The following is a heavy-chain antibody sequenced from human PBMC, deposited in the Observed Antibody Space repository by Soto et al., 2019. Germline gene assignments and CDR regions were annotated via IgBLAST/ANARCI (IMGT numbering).Heavy chain of an antibody. Sequence: GGSLRLSCAASGFPFSSYGMHWVRQAPGKGLEWVAVISYDGSNKYYADSVKGRFTISRDNSKNTLYLQMNSLRAEDTAVYYCAKMGNIVVVVEDGYMDVWGKGTTVTVSS. J-gene: IGHJ6*03. V-gene: IGHV3-30*18. CDR2: ISYDGSNK. CDR1: GFPFSSYG. CDR3: AKMGNIVVVVEDGYMDV. D-gene: IGHD2-15*01.